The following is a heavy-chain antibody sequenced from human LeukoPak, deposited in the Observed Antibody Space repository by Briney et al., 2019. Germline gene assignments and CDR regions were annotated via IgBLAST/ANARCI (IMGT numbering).Heavy chain of an antibody. CDR2: ISGSGGST. J-gene: IGHJ4*02. CDR1: GFIFGDYA. Sequence: GGSLRLSCTGSGFIFGDYAMNWVRQAPGKGLEWVSGISGSGGSTYDADSVKGRFTISRDNSKNTLYLQMNSLRVEDTAIYYCAKVKPVISIVGARGFDYWGQGTLVTVSS. D-gene: IGHD1-26*01. CDR3: AKVKPVISIVGARGFDY. V-gene: IGHV3-23*01.